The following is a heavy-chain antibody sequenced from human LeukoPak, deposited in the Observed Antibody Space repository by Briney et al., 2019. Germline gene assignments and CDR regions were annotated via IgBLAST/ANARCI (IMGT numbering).Heavy chain of an antibody. D-gene: IGHD6-13*01. CDR3: ARLYIGGYSRSTNYNWFGP. CDR2: INHSGST. J-gene: IGHJ5*02. Sequence: SETLSPTCAVYGGSFSGYYWSWIRQPPGKGLEGIGEINHSGSTKYNPSIKRRVTKSVDTSKNQISLKVTSVTAAATAVYYCARLYIGGYSRSTNYNWFGPWGQGTLVTVSS. V-gene: IGHV4-34*01. CDR1: GGSFSGYY.